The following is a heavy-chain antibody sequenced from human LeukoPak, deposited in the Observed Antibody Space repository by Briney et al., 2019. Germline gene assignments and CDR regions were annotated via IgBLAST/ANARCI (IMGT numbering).Heavy chain of an antibody. CDR1: GFTFSSYS. CDR2: ISSSSSYV. CDR3: ARLWGVATRFFDY. D-gene: IGHD5-12*01. Sequence: GGSLRLSCAASGFTFSSYSMNWVRQAPGKGLEWVSSISSSSSYVYYADSVKGRFTISRDNAKNSLYLQMDSLRAEDTALYYCARLWGVATRFFDYWGQGTLVTVSS. J-gene: IGHJ4*02. V-gene: IGHV3-21*04.